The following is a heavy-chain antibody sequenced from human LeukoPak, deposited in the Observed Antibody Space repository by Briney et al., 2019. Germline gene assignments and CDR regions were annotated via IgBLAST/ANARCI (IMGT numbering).Heavy chain of an antibody. J-gene: IGHJ3*02. D-gene: IGHD2-15*01. CDR1: GFTFSSYS. V-gene: IGHV3-48*02. CDR3: ARDLGCSGGSCYSGAFDI. Sequence: GGSLRLSCAASGFTFSSYSMNWVRQAPGKGLEWVSYISSSSSTIYYADSVEGRFTISRDNAKNSLYLQMNSLRDEDTAVYYCARDLGCSGGSCYSGAFDIWGQGTMVTVSS. CDR2: ISSSSSTI.